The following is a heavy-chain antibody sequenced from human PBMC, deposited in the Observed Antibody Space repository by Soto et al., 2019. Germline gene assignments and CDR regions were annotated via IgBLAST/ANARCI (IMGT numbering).Heavy chain of an antibody. CDR1: GGSIISDY. J-gene: IGHJ4*02. CDR2: ISYSGST. D-gene: IGHD1-26*01. Sequence: VQLQESGPGLVKPSEPLSLTCTVSGGSIISDYWSWIRQPPGKGLEWIGYISYSGSTNYNPSLKCLVTISVDTSKNQFALKLSSVTAADTAVYYCARVLSGSSLFDYWGQGTLVTVSS. V-gene: IGHV4-59*01. CDR3: ARVLSGSSLFDY.